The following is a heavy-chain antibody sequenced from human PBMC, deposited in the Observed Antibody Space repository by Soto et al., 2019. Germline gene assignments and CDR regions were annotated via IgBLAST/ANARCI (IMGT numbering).Heavy chain of an antibody. CDR3: ARDFDYFDS. CDR2: ISYDGSNK. D-gene: IGHD3-3*01. Sequence: PGGSLRLSCAASGFTFSSYGMHWVRQAPGKGLEWVAVISYDGSNKYYADSVKGRFTISRDNSKNTLYLQMNSLRAADTAVYFCARDFDYFDSWGQGTLVTVSS. CDR1: GFTFSSYG. J-gene: IGHJ4*02. V-gene: IGHV3-30*03.